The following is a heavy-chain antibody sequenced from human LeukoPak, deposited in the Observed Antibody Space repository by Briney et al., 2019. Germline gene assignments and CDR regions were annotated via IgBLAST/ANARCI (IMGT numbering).Heavy chain of an antibody. CDR2: ISGSGGST. Sequence: GGSLRLSCAASGFSFSTQRMHWVRQAPGKGLEWVSAISGSGGSTYHADSVKGRFTISRDNSKNTLYLQMNSLRAEDTAVYYCAKTADKNSGTYYFDFWGQGTLVTVSS. D-gene: IGHD1-26*01. CDR1: GFSFSTQR. V-gene: IGHV3-23*01. J-gene: IGHJ4*02. CDR3: AKTADKNSGTYYFDF.